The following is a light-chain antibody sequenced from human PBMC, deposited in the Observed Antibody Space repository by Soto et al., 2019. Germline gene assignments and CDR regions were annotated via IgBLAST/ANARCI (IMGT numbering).Light chain of an antibody. CDR2: AAS. V-gene: IGKV1-39*01. Sequence: DIQMTQSPSSLSASVGERVTITCRASQNIGVYLNWYQQKPGKAPKFLIYAASSLQSGVSSRFSGSGSATDFTLTISSLLPEDFATYYCHQSHSVPGTFGQGTKVEIK. CDR3: HQSHSVPGT. CDR1: QNIGVY. J-gene: IGKJ1*01.